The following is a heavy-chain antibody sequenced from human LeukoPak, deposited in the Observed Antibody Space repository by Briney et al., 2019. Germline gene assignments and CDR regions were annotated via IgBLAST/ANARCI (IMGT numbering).Heavy chain of an antibody. CDR1: GFTISNHR. CDR2: INSDRRRT. CDR3: AREVEVVPATMGAYYYYYMDV. V-gene: IGHV3-74*01. D-gene: IGHD2-2*01. Sequence: GGSLRLSCAASGFTISNHRMHWVRQAPGKGLVWVSRINSDRRRTNYADSVKGRFTISRDNAKNTLYLQMNSLRPDDTAVYYCAREVEVVPATMGAYYYYYMDVWGKGTTVTVSS. J-gene: IGHJ6*03.